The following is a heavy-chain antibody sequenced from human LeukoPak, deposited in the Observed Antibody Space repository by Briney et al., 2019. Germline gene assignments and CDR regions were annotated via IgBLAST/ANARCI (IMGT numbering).Heavy chain of an antibody. J-gene: IGHJ4*02. D-gene: IGHD3-22*01. CDR2: SSGSGRDA. Sequence: PGGSLRLSCAASGFTFSTSDMSWVRQAPGKGLEWVSASSGSGRDAYYADSVKGRFTISRDNSKNTVYLQMNGLRAEDTAVYYCAKDALSQYDSTGSFDYWGQGTLVTVSS. CDR1: GFTFSTSD. V-gene: IGHV3-23*01. CDR3: AKDALSQYDSTGSFDY.